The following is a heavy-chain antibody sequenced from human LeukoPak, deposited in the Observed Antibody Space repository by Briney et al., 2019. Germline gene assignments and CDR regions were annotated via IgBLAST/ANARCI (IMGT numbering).Heavy chain of an antibody. CDR3: ANAVVTGDGGRGYFDY. CDR1: GGSISSSSYS. D-gene: IGHD2-21*02. Sequence: SETLSLTCTVSGGSISSSSYSWGWIRQPPGKGLEWIGSIYNSGSTYHNPSLNSGSTYHNPSLKSRVTISVDTSKNQFSLKLSSVTAADTAVYYCANAVVTGDGGRGYFDYWGQGTLVTVSS. J-gene: IGHJ4*02. CDR2: IYNSGSTYHNPSLNSGST. V-gene: IGHV4-39*01.